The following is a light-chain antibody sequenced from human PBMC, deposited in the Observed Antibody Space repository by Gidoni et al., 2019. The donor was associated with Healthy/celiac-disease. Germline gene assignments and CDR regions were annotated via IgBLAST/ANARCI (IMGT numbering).Light chain of an antibody. J-gene: IGLJ2*01. Sequence: QSALTQPASVSGSPGQSITISCTGTSSDVGGYNYVSWYPPHPGKAPKLMIYEVSHRPSGVSNRFSGSKSGNTASLTISGLQAEDEADYYCSSYTSSSTQLVFGGGTKLTVL. CDR1: SSDVGGYNY. V-gene: IGLV2-14*01. CDR3: SSYTSSSTQLV. CDR2: EVS.